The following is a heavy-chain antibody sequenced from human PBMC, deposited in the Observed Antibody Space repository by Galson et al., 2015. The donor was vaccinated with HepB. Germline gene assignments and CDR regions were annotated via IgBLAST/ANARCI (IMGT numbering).Heavy chain of an antibody. V-gene: IGHV3-30*18. CDR3: AKGDRLPRGERITISKGGFDP. Sequence: SLRLSCAASGFTFSSYGMHWVRQAPGKGLEWVAVISYDGSNKYYADSVKGRFTISRDNSKNTLYLQMNSLRAEDTAVYYCAKGDRLPRGERITISKGGFDPWGQGTLVTVSS. CDR2: ISYDGSNK. J-gene: IGHJ5*02. CDR1: GFTFSSYG. D-gene: IGHD3-3*01.